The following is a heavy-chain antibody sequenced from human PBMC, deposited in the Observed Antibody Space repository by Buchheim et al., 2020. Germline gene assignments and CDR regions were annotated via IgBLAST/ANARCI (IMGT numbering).Heavy chain of an antibody. CDR1: GFTFSSYG. V-gene: IGHV3-30*18. J-gene: IGHJ6*02. CDR2: ISYDGSNK. D-gene: IGHD5-18*01. CDR3: AKVYLDTAMVTYYYYGMDV. Sequence: QVQLVESRGGVVQPGRSLRLSCAASGFTFSSYGMHWVRQAPGKGLEWVAVISYDGSNKYYADSVKGRFTISRDNSKNTLYLQMNRLRDEDTAVYYCAKVYLDTAMVTYYYYGMDVWGQGTT.